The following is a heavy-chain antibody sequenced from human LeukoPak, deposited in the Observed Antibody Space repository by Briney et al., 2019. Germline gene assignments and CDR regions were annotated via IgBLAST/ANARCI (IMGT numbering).Heavy chain of an antibody. Sequence: TLSLTCTVSGGSISSGSYYWSWIRQPAGKGLEWIGRIYTSGSTNYNPSLKSRVTISVDTSKNQFSLKLSSVTAADTAVYYCARGYSSSPINWFDPWGQGTLVTVSS. D-gene: IGHD6-6*01. CDR1: GGSISSGSYY. CDR2: IYTSGST. J-gene: IGHJ5*02. CDR3: ARGYSSSPINWFDP. V-gene: IGHV4-61*02.